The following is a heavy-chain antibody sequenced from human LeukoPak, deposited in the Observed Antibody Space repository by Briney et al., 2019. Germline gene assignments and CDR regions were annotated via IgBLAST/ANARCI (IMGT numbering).Heavy chain of an antibody. Sequence: GESLKISCKGSGYSFTSHWIGWVRQMPGKSLEWMGNIYPGDSDTTYSPSFQGQVTISADKSINTAYLQWSSLRASDIAVYYCARTFYGSGSRGPYWYFDLWGRGTLVTVSS. CDR1: GYSFTSHW. D-gene: IGHD3-10*01. J-gene: IGHJ2*01. CDR2: IYPGDSDT. CDR3: ARTFYGSGSRGPYWYFDL. V-gene: IGHV5-51*01.